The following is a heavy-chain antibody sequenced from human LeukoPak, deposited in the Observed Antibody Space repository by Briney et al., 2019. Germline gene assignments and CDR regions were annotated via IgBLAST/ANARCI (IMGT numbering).Heavy chain of an antibody. V-gene: IGHV4-34*01. J-gene: IGHJ4*02. Sequence: SETLSLTCAVYGGSFSGYYWSWIRQPPGKGLEWIGEINHSGSTNYNPSLKSRVTISVDTSKNQFSLELSSVTAADTAVYYCARAGATWSVDYWGQGTLVTVSS. CDR2: INHSGST. D-gene: IGHD1-26*01. CDR1: GGSFSGYY. CDR3: ARAGATWSVDY.